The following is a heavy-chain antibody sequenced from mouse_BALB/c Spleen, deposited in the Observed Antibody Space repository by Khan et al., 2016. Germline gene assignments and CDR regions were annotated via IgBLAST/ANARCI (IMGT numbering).Heavy chain of an antibody. V-gene: IGHV11-2*02. Sequence: EVQLLETGGGLVQPGGSRGLSCEGSGFTFSGFWMSWVRQTPGKTLEWIGDINSDGSAINYAPSIKDRFTIFRDNDKNTLYLQMNNVRSEDTATXFCLRWGGWHFDVWGAGTTVTVSS. CDR1: GFTFSGFW. CDR2: INSDGSAI. J-gene: IGHJ1*01. CDR3: LRWGGWHFDV.